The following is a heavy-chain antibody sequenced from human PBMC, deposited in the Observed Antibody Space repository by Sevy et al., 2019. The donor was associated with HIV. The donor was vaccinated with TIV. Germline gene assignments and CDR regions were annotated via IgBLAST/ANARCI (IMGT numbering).Heavy chain of an antibody. CDR2: ISGSGGST. D-gene: IGHD1-26*01. J-gene: IGHJ3*02. V-gene: IGHV3-23*01. Sequence: GGSLRLSCAASGFTFSSYAMSWVRQAPGKGLEWVSAISGSGGSTYYAASVKGRFTISRDNSKNTLYLQMNSLRAEDTAVYYCAKDGSSGSYGGAFDILGQGTMVTVSS. CDR3: AKDGSSGSYGGAFDI. CDR1: GFTFSSYA.